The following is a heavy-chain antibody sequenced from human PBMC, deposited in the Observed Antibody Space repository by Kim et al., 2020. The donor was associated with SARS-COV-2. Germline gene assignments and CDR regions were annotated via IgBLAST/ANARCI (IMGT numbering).Heavy chain of an antibody. J-gene: IGHJ4*02. CDR3: IAEFDY. CDR2: INSGGTAI. CDR1: GFTFNDYS. D-gene: IGHD6-13*01. V-gene: IGHV3-11*01. Sequence: GGSLRLSCTASGFTFNDYSMSWIRQAPGKGLEWVSYINSGGTAIFYADSVRGRFTISRDNTRNSVSLQMNSLRVEDTAVYYCIAEFDYWGQGTPVTVSS.